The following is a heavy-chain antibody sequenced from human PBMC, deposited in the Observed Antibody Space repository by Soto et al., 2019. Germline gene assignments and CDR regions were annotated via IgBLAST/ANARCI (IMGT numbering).Heavy chain of an antibody. CDR3: AKSLPRPRYYGSGYGDAFDI. V-gene: IGHV3-23*01. J-gene: IGHJ3*02. Sequence: GGSLRLSCAASGFTFSSYAMSWVRQAPGKGLEWVSAISGSGGSTYYADSVKGRFTISRDNSKNTLYLQMNSLRAEDTAVYYCAKSLPRPRYYGSGYGDAFDIWGQGTMVTVSS. D-gene: IGHD3-10*01. CDR1: GFTFSSYA. CDR2: ISGSGGST.